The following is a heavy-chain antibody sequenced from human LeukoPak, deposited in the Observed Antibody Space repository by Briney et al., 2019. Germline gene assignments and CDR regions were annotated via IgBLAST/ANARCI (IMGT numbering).Heavy chain of an antibody. V-gene: IGHV4-30-4*01. CDR3: AIYYDSSGYYYPRRDAFDI. CDR1: GGSISSGDYY. CDR2: IYYSGST. J-gene: IGHJ3*02. Sequence: SETLSLTCTVSGGSISSGDYYRSWIRQPPGKGLEWIGYIYYSGSTYYNPSLKSRVTISVDTSKNQFSLKLSSVTAADTAVYYCAIYYDSSGYYYPRRDAFDIWGQGTMVTVSS. D-gene: IGHD3-22*01.